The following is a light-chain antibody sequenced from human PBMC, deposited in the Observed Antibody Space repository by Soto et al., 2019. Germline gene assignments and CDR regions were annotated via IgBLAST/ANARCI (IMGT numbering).Light chain of an antibody. J-gene: IGKJ4*01. Sequence: EIVMTQAPATLSVSPGERVTLSCRASQSVSNSLAWYQQKPGQAPRLIIYGATATATGIPARFSGSWSGTEFTLTISSLQSEDCSVYYCQQHNDWPLTFGGGTKVEIK. CDR2: GAT. CDR1: QSVSNS. V-gene: IGKV3-15*01. CDR3: QQHNDWPLT.